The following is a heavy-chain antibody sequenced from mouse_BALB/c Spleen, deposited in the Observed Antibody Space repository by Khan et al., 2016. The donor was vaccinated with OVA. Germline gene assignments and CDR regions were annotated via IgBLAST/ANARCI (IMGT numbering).Heavy chain of an antibody. J-gene: IGHJ3*01. V-gene: IGHV1-26*01. CDR1: GYSFTLYY. CDR3: AKGYDFFAY. Sequence: EVQLQQSGPDLVKPGASVNISCKASGYSFTLYYMSWVKQCHGKSLEWIGRVNPNTGGTDYNQEFKGKAILTVDKSSNTAYMELRSLTSEDSAVYYCAKGYDFFAYWSQGTLVTVSA. D-gene: IGHD2-14*01. CDR2: VNPNTGGT.